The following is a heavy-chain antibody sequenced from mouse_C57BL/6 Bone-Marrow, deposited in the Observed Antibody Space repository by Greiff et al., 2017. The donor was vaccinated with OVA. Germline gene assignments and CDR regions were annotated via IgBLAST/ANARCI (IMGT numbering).Heavy chain of an antibody. Sequence: QVQLQQSGPELVKPGASVKISCKASGYSFTSYYIHWVKQRPGQGLEWIGWIYPGSGNTKYNEKFKGKATLTADTSSSTAYMQLSSLTSEDSAVYYCAPITTVVGDYWGQGTTLTVSS. D-gene: IGHD1-1*01. V-gene: IGHV1-66*01. CDR3: APITTVVGDY. CDR1: GYSFTSYY. J-gene: IGHJ2*01. CDR2: IYPGSGNT.